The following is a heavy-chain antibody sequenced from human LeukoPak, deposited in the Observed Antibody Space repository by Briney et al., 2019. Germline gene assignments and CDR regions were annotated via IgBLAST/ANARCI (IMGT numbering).Heavy chain of an antibody. CDR2: IWYDGSNK. J-gene: IGHJ4*02. Sequence: GRSLRLSCAASGFTFSSYGMHWVRQAPGKGLEWVAVIWYDGSNKYYADSVKGRFTISRDNAKNSLYLQMNSLRAEDTAVYYCARRRDSSSWYLNYFDYWGQGTLVTVSS. V-gene: IGHV3-33*01. CDR3: ARRRDSSSWYLNYFDY. D-gene: IGHD6-13*01. CDR1: GFTFSSYG.